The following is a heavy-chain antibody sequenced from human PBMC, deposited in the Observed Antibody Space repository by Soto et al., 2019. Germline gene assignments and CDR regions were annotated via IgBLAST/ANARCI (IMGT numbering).Heavy chain of an antibody. CDR2: IWYDGSSE. J-gene: IGHJ4*02. Sequence: QVQLVESGGGVVQPGRSLRLSCAASVFTFNRYVMHWVRQAPGEGLEWVAVIWYDGSSEYYADSVKGRFTISRDNSKNTLFLQMNSLRPEDTAVYYCARGVDYFDYWAQGTLVTVSS. CDR3: ARGVDYFDY. V-gene: IGHV3-33*01. CDR1: VFTFNRYV.